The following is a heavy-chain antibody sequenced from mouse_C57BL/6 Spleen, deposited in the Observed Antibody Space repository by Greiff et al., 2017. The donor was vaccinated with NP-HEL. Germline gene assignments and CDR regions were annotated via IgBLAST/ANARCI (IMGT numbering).Heavy chain of an antibody. Sequence: QVQLQQSGAELVKPGASVKISCKASGYAFSSYWMNWVKQRPGKGLEWIGQIYPGDGDTNYNGKFKGKATLTADKSSSTAYMQLSSLTSEDSAVYFCARGGYYGSSVTYWGQGTLVTVSA. CDR1: GYAFSSYW. CDR3: ARGGYYGSSVTY. CDR2: IYPGDGDT. J-gene: IGHJ3*01. D-gene: IGHD1-1*01. V-gene: IGHV1-80*01.